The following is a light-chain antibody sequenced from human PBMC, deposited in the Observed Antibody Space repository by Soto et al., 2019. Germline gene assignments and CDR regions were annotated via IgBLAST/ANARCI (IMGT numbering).Light chain of an antibody. CDR1: QTISSW. Sequence: DLQMTQSPSTLSGSVGARVTITCRASQTISSWLAWYQQKPGKAPNLLIYDASNLEAGVPSRFRGSGSGTDFTFTISRLQPEDTATYYCQQYENLPTFGQGTRLDIK. CDR2: DAS. CDR3: QQYENLPT. J-gene: IGKJ5*01. V-gene: IGKV1-33*01.